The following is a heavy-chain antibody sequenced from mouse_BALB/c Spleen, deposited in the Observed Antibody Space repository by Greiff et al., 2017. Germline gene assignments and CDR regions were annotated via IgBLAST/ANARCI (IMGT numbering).Heavy chain of an antibody. J-gene: IGHJ3*01. CDR1: GFTFSSYA. CDR2: IRSGGSYT. Sequence: EVQLVESGGGLVKPGGSLNLSCAASGFTFSSYAMSWVRQSPEKRLEWVAEIRSGGSYTYYPDTVTGRFTISRDNAKNTLYLEMSSLRSEDTAMYYCARSYGYDERAWFAYWGQGTLVTVSA. D-gene: IGHD2-2*01. CDR3: ARSYGYDERAWFAY. V-gene: IGHV5-9-4*01.